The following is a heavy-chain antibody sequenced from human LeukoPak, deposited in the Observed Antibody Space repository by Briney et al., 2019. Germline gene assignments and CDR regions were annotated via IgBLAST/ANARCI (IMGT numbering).Heavy chain of an antibody. J-gene: IGHJ4*02. CDR2: INHSGST. D-gene: IGHD2-15*01. CDR3: ARLGSWYALDFDY. V-gene: IGHV4-34*01. Sequence: SETLSLTCAVYGGSFSGYYWSWIRQPPGKGLEWIGEINHSGSTNYNPSLKSRVTISVDTSKNQFSLKLSSVTAADTAVYYCARLGSWYALDFDYWGQGTLITVSS. CDR1: GGSFSGYY.